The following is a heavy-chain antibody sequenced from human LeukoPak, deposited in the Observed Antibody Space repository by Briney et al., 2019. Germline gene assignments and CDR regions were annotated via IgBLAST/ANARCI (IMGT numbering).Heavy chain of an antibody. CDR3: ARGRGSRTGYNGDYLDY. CDR2: ITPILGLI. V-gene: IGHV1-69*04. J-gene: IGHJ4*02. CDR1: GGTFINYA. D-gene: IGHD5-18*01. Sequence: SVTVSCKASGGTFINYAINWVRQAPGQGLEWMGRITPILGLINYAQNFQGRVTLTADKSTSTGYMEVTGLRFDDTAIYYCARGRGSRTGYNGDYLDYWGQGTLVTVSS.